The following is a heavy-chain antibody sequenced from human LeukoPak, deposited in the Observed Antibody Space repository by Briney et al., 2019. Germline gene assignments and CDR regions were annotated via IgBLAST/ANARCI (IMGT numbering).Heavy chain of an antibody. CDR2: INPSGGST. CDR3: ARGDPLGYCSGGSCYGRDY. J-gene: IGHJ4*02. V-gene: IGHV1-46*01. D-gene: IGHD2-15*01. Sequence: ASVKVSCKASGYTFTSYYMHWVRQAPGQGLEWMGIINPSGGSTSYAQKFQGRVTMTRNTSISTAYMELSSLRSEDTAVYYCARGDPLGYCSGGSCYGRDYWGQGTLVTVSS. CDR1: GYTFTSYY.